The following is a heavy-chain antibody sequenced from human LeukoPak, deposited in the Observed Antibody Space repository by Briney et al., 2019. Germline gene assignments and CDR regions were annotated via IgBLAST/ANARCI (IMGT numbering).Heavy chain of an antibody. CDR3: ATEGSGWDQSF. V-gene: IGHV3-48*01. D-gene: IGHD6-19*01. CDR1: GFTFSSSN. Sequence: GGSLRLSCAASGFTFSSSNMNWVRQAPGKGLEWVSYISSSSSTIYYADSVKGRFTISRDNAKNSLYLQLNNLRAEDTAVYYCATEGSGWDQSFWGQGTLVTVPS. J-gene: IGHJ4*02. CDR2: ISSSSSTI.